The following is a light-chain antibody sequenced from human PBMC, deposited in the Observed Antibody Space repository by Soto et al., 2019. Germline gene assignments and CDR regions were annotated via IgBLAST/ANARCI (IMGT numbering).Light chain of an antibody. V-gene: IGKV3-15*01. CDR1: QSVSSN. J-gene: IGKJ3*01. CDR3: QQYNNWPPFT. CDR2: GAS. Sequence: EIVMTQSPATLSVSPGERATLSCRASQSVSSNLAWYQPKPGQAPRLLIYGASTRATGLPARFSGSGSGTEFTPTSSSMQAEEDGVYYCQQYNNWPPFTFGPGTKVDIK.